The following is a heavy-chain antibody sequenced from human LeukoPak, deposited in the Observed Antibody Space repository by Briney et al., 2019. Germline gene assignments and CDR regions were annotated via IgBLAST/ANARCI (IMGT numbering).Heavy chain of an antibody. CDR2: IYHSGST. V-gene: IGHV4-30-2*06. J-gene: IGHJ4*02. D-gene: IGHD3-3*01. CDR3: ARGINYDFWSGYSENYYFDY. Sequence: SETLSLTCTVSGDSTSNGGCYWTWIRQSPGKGLEWIGFIYHSGSTSYNPSLKSRVTISIDRSKNQFSLRLSSVTAADTAVYYCARGINYDFWSGYSENYYFDYWGQGTLVTVSS. CDR1: GDSTSNGGCY.